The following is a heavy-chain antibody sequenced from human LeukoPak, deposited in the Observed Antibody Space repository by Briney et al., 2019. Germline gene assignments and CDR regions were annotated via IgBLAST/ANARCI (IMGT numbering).Heavy chain of an antibody. CDR1: GFTFSSYS. J-gene: IGHJ4*02. CDR2: ISSSSSYI. Sequence: GGSLRLSCAASGFTFSSYSMNWVRQAPGKGLEWVSSISSSSSYIYYADSVKGRFTISRDNAKNSLYLQMNSLRAEDTAVYYCARDHPGGYCSSTSCYPDYWGQGTLVTVSS. CDR3: ARDHPGGYCSSTSCYPDY. V-gene: IGHV3-21*01. D-gene: IGHD2-2*01.